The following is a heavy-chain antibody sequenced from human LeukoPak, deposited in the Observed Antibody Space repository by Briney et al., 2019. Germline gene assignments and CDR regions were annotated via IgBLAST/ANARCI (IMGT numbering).Heavy chain of an antibody. V-gene: IGHV3-21*01. CDR2: IGYSSTNI. Sequence: PGGSLRLSCAASGFTFSNYNMNWVRQAPGKGLEWVSSIGYSSTNIYYADSVKGRFTISRDNAKKSLYLQMNSLRAEDTAVYYCARIAVTYTFDYWGQGTLVTVSS. CDR1: GFTFSNYN. CDR3: ARIAVTYTFDY. J-gene: IGHJ4*02. D-gene: IGHD4-17*01.